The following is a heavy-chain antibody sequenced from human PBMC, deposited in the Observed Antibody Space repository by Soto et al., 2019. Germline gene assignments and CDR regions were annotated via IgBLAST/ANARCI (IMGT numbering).Heavy chain of an antibody. D-gene: IGHD2-2*01. CDR3: ARDFGDVVVPAAIS. CDR1: GYTFTSYG. V-gene: IGHV1-18*01. Sequence: ASVKVSCKASGYTFTSYGISWVRQAPGQGLEWMGWISAYNGSTNYAQKLQGRVTMTTDTSTSTAYMELRSLRSDDTAVYYCARDFGDVVVPAAISWGQGTLVTVSS. J-gene: IGHJ5*02. CDR2: ISAYNGST.